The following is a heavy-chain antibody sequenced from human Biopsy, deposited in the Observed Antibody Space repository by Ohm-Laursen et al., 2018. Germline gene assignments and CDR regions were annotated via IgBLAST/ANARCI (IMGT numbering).Heavy chain of an antibody. D-gene: IGHD6-13*01. V-gene: IGHV1-8*01. CDR1: GYTFTNYD. J-gene: IGHJ4*01. CDR3: AREPLGQQLGPFDY. CDR2: VNPNSGNT. Sequence: SVKVSCKASGYTFTNYDINWVRQAPGQGPEWMGWVNPNSGNTGYAQKFQGRVAMTRSTSISTAYMELSSLTSEDTAVYYCAREPLGQQLGPFDYWGQGALVIVSS.